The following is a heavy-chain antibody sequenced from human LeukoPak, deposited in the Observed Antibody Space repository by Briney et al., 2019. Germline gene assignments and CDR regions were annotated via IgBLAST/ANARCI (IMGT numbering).Heavy chain of an antibody. Sequence: GESLKISCKGSGYSFTSYWIGWVRQMPGKGLEWMGIVYPGDSDTRYSPSFQGQVTISADKSISTAYLQWSSLKASDTAMYYCARNRTLRYPRAIDAFDIWGQGTMVTVSS. CDR2: VYPGDSDT. J-gene: IGHJ3*02. CDR3: ARNRTLRYPRAIDAFDI. V-gene: IGHV5-51*01. CDR1: GYSFTSYW. D-gene: IGHD3-9*01.